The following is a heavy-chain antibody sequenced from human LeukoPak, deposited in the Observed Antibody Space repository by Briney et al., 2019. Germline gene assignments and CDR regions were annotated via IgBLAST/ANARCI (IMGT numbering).Heavy chain of an antibody. CDR3: ARDRGLVLWFG. Sequence: GGSLLLSCAASGFTVSSNYMSWVRQAPGKGLEWVSVIYSGGSTYYADSVKGRFTISRDNSKNTLYLQMNSLRADDTAVYYCARDRGLVLWFGGGQGTLVTVSS. J-gene: IGHJ4*02. V-gene: IGHV3-66*01. CDR2: IYSGGST. CDR1: GFTVSSNY. D-gene: IGHD3-10*01.